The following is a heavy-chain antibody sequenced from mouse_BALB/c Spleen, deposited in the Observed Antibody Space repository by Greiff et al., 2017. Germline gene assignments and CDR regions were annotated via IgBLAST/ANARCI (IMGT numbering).Heavy chain of an antibody. CDR2: INSNGGST. CDR1: GFTFSSYG. D-gene: IGHD1-3*01. V-gene: IGHV5-6-3*01. Sequence: DVHLVESGGGLVQPGGSLKLSCAASGFTFSSYGMSWVRQTPDKRLELVATINSNGGSTYYPDSVKGRFTISRDNAKNTLYLQMSSLKSEDTAMYYCARDNYYFDYWGQGTTLTVSS. CDR3: ARDNYYFDY. J-gene: IGHJ2*01.